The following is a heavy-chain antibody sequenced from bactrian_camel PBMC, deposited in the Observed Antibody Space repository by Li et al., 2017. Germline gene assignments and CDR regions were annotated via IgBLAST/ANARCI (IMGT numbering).Heavy chain of an antibody. Sequence: HVQLVESGGGSVQAGGSLRLSCRFSSSTNDEHCMGWFRQVPGKEREGVAAIDHTGSPTYTYSVMGRFTISKDNVKNTLYLEMNDLKPEDTAMYYCAADFYNLQLARSYSYWGQGTQVTVS. CDR3: AADFYNLQLARSYSY. J-gene: IGHJ4*01. V-gene: IGHV3S53*01. CDR1: SSTNDEHC. CDR2: IDHTGSP. D-gene: IGHD7*01.